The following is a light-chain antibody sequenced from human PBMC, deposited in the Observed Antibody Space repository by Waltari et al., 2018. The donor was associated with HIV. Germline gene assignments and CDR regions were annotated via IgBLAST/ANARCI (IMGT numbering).Light chain of an antibody. Sequence: QSALTQPASVSGSPGQSITISCTGPSSDVGTYNYVSWYQQHPGKDPKLIIYEVSTRPAGISDRFSGSKSDNAASLTIAALQPEDEADYYCSSYTNTNISFGGGTKLTVL. CDR2: EVS. CDR1: SSDVGTYNY. V-gene: IGLV2-14*01. CDR3: SSYTNTNIS. J-gene: IGLJ2*01.